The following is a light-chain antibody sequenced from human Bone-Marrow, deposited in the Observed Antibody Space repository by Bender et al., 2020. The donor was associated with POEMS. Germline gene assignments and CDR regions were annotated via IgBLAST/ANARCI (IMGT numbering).Light chain of an antibody. CDR1: RSNIGAGYD. CDR2: GNN. CDR3: CSYALNYV. J-gene: IGLJ1*01. V-gene: IGLV1-40*01. Sequence: QSLLTQPPSVSEAPGQRVTISCTGSRSNIGAGYDVHWYQQLPGKAPKLVIYGNNNRPSGVPDRFSGSKSGTSASLAITGLQAEDEADYHCCSYALNYVFGTGTKVTVL.